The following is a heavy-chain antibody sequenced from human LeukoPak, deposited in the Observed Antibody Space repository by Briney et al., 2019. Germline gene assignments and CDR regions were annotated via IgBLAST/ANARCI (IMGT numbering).Heavy chain of an antibody. Sequence: GGSLRPSCAASGFTFSRNWMLWVRQAPGKGLVWVSRINSDGSSTTYADSVKGRFTTSRDNTKNTLYLQMDNLRAEDTAVYYYARGIADLDYWGRGAVVTVSS. D-gene: IGHD2-21*01. V-gene: IGHV3-74*01. J-gene: IGHJ4*02. CDR2: INSDGSST. CDR1: GFTFSRNW. CDR3: ARGIADLDY.